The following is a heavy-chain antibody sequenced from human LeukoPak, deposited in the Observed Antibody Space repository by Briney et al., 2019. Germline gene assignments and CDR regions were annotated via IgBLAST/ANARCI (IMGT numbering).Heavy chain of an antibody. CDR1: GFNFDDYA. D-gene: IGHD3-10*01. V-gene: IGHV3-9*03. Sequence: GGSLRLSCAASGFNFDDYAMHWARQAPGKGLEWVSGINWNSGSIGYADSVKGRFTISRDNAKNSLFLQMNSLRAEDMALYYCARSYGSGTYYNPFDYWGQGTLVTASS. CDR2: INWNSGSI. J-gene: IGHJ4*02. CDR3: ARSYGSGTYYNPFDY.